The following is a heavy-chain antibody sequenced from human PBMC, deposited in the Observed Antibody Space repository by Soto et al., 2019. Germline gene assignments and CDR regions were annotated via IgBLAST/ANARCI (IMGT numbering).Heavy chain of an antibody. CDR3: ARDSHSGYYGGYFDY. CDR2: IIPILGIA. D-gene: IGHD3-22*01. Sequence: ASVKVSCKASGGTFSSYTISWVRQAPGQGLEWMGRIIPILGIANYAQKFQGRVTITADKSTSTAYMELSSLRSEDTAVYYCARDSHSGYYGGYFDYWGQGTLVTVSS. CDR1: GGTFSSYT. V-gene: IGHV1-69*04. J-gene: IGHJ4*02.